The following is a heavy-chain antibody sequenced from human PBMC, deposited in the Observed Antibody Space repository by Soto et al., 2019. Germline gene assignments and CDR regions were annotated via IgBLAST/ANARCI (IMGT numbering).Heavy chain of an antibody. J-gene: IGHJ5*02. CDR3: ARGIKWLVPRYWFDP. D-gene: IGHD6-19*01. V-gene: IGHV4-59*12. CDR2: IYYSGST. CDR1: GGSISSYY. Sequence: SETLSLTCTVSGGSISSYYWSWIRQPPGKGLEWIGYIYYSGSTNYNPSLKSRVTISVNTSKNQFSLKLSSVTAADTAVYYCARGIKWLVPRYWFDPWGQGTLVTVSS.